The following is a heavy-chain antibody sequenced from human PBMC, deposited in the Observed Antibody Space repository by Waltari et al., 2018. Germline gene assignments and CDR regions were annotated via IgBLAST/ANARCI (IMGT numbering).Heavy chain of an antibody. D-gene: IGHD2-21*02. CDR3: ARKGCVGDCHLFDP. J-gene: IGHJ5*02. Sequence: SGPEVKTPGASVKVSCKASGYAFDTYGITWVRQAPGQGLEWMGWINTNNGNTKLAQKFQDRVTMTRDTSTSTAYMELRSLRSDDTAVYYCARKGCVGDCHLFDPWGQGTLVTVSS. CDR1: GYAFDTYG. V-gene: IGHV1-18*01. CDR2: INTNNGNT.